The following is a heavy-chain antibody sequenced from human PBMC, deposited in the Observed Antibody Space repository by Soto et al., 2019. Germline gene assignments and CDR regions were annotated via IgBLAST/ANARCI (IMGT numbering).Heavy chain of an antibody. CDR2: INAGNGNT. Sequence: ASVKVSCKASGYTFTSYAMHWVRQAPGQRLEWMGWINAGNGNTKYSQKFQGRVTMTRNTSISTAYMELSSLRSEDTAVYYCARGTFYYDSHAYYGYWGQ. J-gene: IGHJ4*01. CDR3: ARGTFYYDSHAYYGY. V-gene: IGHV1-3*01. CDR1: GYTFTSYA. D-gene: IGHD3-22*01.